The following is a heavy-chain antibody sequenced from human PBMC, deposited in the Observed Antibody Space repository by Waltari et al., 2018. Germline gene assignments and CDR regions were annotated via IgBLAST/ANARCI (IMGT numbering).Heavy chain of an antibody. Sequence: EVQLVESGGGLVQPGGSLRLSCAASGFTFSSYWMSWVRQAPGKRLEWVANIKQDGSEKYYVDSVKGRFTISRDNAKNSLYLQMNSLRAEDTAVYYCARAVTTGRFDYWGQGTLVTVSS. V-gene: IGHV3-7*01. CDR3: ARAVTTGRFDY. J-gene: IGHJ4*02. D-gene: IGHD4-17*01. CDR2: IKQDGSEK. CDR1: GFTFSSYW.